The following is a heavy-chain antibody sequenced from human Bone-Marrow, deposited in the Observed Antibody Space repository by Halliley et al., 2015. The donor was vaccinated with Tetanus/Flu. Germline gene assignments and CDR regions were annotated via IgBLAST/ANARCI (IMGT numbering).Heavy chain of an antibody. CDR3: ARDREATDGFYGMDV. J-gene: IGHJ6*02. CDR2: ITSGSNYI. CDR1: GFTFNYFS. Sequence: SLRLSCTASGFTFNYFSLNWVRQAPGKGLEWVSSITSGSNYINYADSVKGRFTISRDNAKNSLYLQMNSLGAEDTAVYFCARDREATDGFYGMDVWGQGTTVIVSS. D-gene: IGHD5-12*01. V-gene: IGHV3-21*06.